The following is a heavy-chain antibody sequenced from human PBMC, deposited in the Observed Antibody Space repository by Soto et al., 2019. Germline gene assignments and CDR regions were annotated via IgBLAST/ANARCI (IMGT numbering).Heavy chain of an antibody. J-gene: IGHJ4*02. CDR2: ISPSNRNT. D-gene: IGHD3-22*01. CDR1: GYNFNNYG. Sequence: QIQLVQSGAEVKKPGAAVKVSCKTSGYNFNNYGINWVRQAPGQGLEWMGWISPSNRNTNYAQKVKGRVTMTTDTPTSTAYMELRSLRYDDTAVYYCVRQKTQGIVVISRRYYFDSWGQGTLVTVSS. V-gene: IGHV1-18*01. CDR3: VRQKTQGIVVISRRYYFDS.